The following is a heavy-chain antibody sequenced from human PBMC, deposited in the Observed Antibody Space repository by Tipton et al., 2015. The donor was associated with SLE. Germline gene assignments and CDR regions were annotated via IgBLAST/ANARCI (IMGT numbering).Heavy chain of an antibody. CDR2: IWHNGNYK. J-gene: IGHJ4*02. Sequence: SLRLSCSASGFTFNNYGMHWVRQAPGKGLEWVANIWHNGNYKYYADSVRGRFTISRDSSNNTVFLQMNSLRAEDTAIYYCVRNYLNGYNFEGYFDYWGQGTMVTVSS. D-gene: IGHD5-24*01. V-gene: IGHV3-33*01. CDR1: GFTFNNYG. CDR3: VRNYLNGYNFEGYFDY.